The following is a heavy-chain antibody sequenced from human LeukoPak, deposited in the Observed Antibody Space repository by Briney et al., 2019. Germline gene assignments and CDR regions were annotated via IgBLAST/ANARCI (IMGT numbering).Heavy chain of an antibody. CDR2: FYIGRTT. Sequence: SETLSLTCSVSVGSLRGHSWSLIRQPPGQGLEYIGDFYIGRTTNYNRSLKSRVTISLDTSKRQLSLTVNSVTAADTAVYYCARDKGQSGSSGIYESYMDVWGPGTTVIVSS. J-gene: IGHJ6*03. CDR1: VGSLRGHS. D-gene: IGHD6-6*01. CDR3: ARDKGQSGSSGIYESYMDV. V-gene: IGHV4-59*11.